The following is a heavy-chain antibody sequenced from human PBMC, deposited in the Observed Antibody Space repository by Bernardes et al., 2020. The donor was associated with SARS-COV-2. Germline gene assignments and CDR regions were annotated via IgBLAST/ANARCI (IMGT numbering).Heavy chain of an antibody. D-gene: IGHD2-2*01. CDR3: ATRAIVVVAAPIDYGLDV. CDR1: GFTFSRYW. CDR2: ISSDGTST. J-gene: IGHJ6*02. V-gene: IGHV3-74*01. Sequence: GGSLRLSCVASGFTFSRYWMHWVRQAPGKGLVWVSRISSDGTSTSYADSVKGRFTISRDNAKNTLFLQMNSLRAEDTGAYYCATRAIVVVAAPIDYGLDVWGQGTTVTVSS.